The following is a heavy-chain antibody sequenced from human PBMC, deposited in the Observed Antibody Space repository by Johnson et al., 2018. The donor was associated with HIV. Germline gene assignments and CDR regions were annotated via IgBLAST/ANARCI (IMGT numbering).Heavy chain of an antibody. CDR2: IGKVSDT. J-gene: IGHJ3*02. CDR1: GFIFRSYD. D-gene: IGHD5-24*01. Sequence: EKLVESGGGLVQPGGSLRLSCAASGFIFRSYDMHWVRQTAGKGLEWVSAIGKVSDTYYSDSVKGRFSMSRENVKNSLYLQINNLRAGDTAVYFCARESRDGPNLRAFDIWGQGTMVTVSS. V-gene: IGHV3-13*01. CDR3: ARESRDGPNLRAFDI.